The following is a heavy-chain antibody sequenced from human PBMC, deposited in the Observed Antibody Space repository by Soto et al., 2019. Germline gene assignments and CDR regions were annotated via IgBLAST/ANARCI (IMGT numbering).Heavy chain of an antibody. CDR3: ATGQNYYGSGSFDS. Sequence: QVQLVQSGAEVKKPGASVKVSCKASGYTFTSYAMHWVRQAPGQRLEWMGWINAGNGNTKYSQKFQGRVTITRDTSASTAYMELSSLRSEDTAVYYCATGQNYYGSGSFDSWGQGTLVTVSS. D-gene: IGHD3-10*01. V-gene: IGHV1-3*01. J-gene: IGHJ4*02. CDR1: GYTFTSYA. CDR2: INAGNGNT.